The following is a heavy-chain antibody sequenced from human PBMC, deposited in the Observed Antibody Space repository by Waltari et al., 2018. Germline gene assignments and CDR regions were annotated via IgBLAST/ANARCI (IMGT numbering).Heavy chain of an antibody. CDR2: IYDSGST. CDR3: ARLWGDY. V-gene: IGHV4-59*08. D-gene: IGHD7-27*01. CDR1: DGSMRSYY. Sequence: QVQLQESGPGLVKPSETLSLTCTLSDGSMRSYYWSWIRQPPGKGLEWIGYIYDSGSTNYSPSLKSRVTISIDTSKNQFSLKLTSVTAADTAVYYCARLWGDYWGQGTLVTVSS. J-gene: IGHJ4*02.